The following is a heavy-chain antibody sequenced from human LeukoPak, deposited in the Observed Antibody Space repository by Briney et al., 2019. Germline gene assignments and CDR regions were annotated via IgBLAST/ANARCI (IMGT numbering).Heavy chain of an antibody. D-gene: IGHD4-17*01. Sequence: PGGSLRLSCAASGFTFSSYWMHWVRHAPGKGLVWVSRINSDGSSTSYADSVKGRFTISRDNAKNTLYLQMSSLRAEDTAVYYCARGVPLTVTRARDYWGQGTLVTVSS. CDR1: GFTFSSYW. CDR3: ARGVPLTVTRARDY. CDR2: INSDGSST. J-gene: IGHJ4*02. V-gene: IGHV3-74*01.